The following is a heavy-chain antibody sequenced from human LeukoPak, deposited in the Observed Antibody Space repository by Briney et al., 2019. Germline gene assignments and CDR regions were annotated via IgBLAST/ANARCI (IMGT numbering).Heavy chain of an antibody. CDR3: ASRSRFGSSWYVDY. CDR2: INHSGST. J-gene: IGHJ4*02. D-gene: IGHD6-13*01. CDR1: GGSFSSYY. Sequence: SETLSLTCAVYGGSFSSYYWSWIRQPPGKGLEWIGEINHSGSTNYNPSLKSRVTISVDTSKNQFSLKLSSVTAADTAVYYCASRSRFGSSWYVDYWGQGTLVTVSS. V-gene: IGHV4-34*01.